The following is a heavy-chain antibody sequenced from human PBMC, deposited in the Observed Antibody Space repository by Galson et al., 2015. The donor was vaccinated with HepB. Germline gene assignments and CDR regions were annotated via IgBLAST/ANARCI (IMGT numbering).Heavy chain of an antibody. J-gene: IGHJ4*02. Sequence: SLRLSCATSRFTFGSYAMSWVRQAPGKGLEWVSAISGSGGSTYYADSVKGRFTISRDNSKNTLYLQMSSLRADDTAIYYCAKGGYCSSDSCPEFDYWGQGTLVTVSS. CDR2: ISGSGGST. CDR1: RFTFGSYA. V-gene: IGHV3-23*01. D-gene: IGHD2-15*01. CDR3: AKGGYCSSDSCPEFDY.